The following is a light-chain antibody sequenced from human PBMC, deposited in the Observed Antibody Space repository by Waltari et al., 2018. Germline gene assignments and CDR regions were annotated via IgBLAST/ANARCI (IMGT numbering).Light chain of an antibody. V-gene: IGLV1-40*01. J-gene: IGLJ2*01. CDR3: QSYDDSLRASV. Sequence: QSVLTQAPSVFGAPGQRVTISCSGGSSNIGAGYDVPWYQQLPGTAPKLLIYGNDNRPSGAPDRFSASKSGTSASLAITVLQADDEAIYFCQSYDDSLRASVFGGGARLTVL. CDR2: GND. CDR1: SSNIGAGYD.